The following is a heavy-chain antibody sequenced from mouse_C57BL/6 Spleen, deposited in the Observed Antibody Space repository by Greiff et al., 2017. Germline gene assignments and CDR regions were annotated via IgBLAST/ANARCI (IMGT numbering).Heavy chain of an antibody. V-gene: IGHV1-69*01. Sequence: QVQLQQPGAELVMPGASVKLSCKASGYTFTSYWMHWVKQRPGQGLEWIGEIDPSDSYTNYNQKFKGKSTLTVDKSSSTAYMQLSSLTSEDSAVYYCARWGLHAMDCWGQGTSVTVSS. CDR1: GYTFTSYW. D-gene: IGHD2-2*01. J-gene: IGHJ4*01. CDR2: IDPSDSYT. CDR3: ARWGLHAMDC.